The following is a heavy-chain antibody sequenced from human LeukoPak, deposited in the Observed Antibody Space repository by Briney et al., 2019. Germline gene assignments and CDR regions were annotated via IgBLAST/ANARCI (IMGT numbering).Heavy chain of an antibody. D-gene: IGHD1-26*01. V-gene: IGHV4-38-2*01. CDR1: GYSISSGYY. J-gene: IGHJ5*02. Sequence: SGTLSLTCAVSGYSISSGYYWGWIRQPPGKGLEWIGSIYHSGSTYYNPSLKSRVTISVDTSKNQLSLKLSSLTAADTAVYYCARHEYSGSYYGLSWFDPWGQGTLVTVSS. CDR2: IYHSGST. CDR3: ARHEYSGSYYGLSWFDP.